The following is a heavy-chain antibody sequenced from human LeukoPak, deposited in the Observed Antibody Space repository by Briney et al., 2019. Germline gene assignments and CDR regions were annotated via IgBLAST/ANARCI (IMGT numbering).Heavy chain of an antibody. D-gene: IGHD1-20*01. CDR3: ETIPNWTDIYSYYYFSPV. CDR1: GVTFSSYA. J-gene: IGHJ6*03. V-gene: IGHV3-30*04. CDR2: ISYDGSNK. Sequence: PGGSLRLSCAASGVTFSSYAMHWVRQAPGKGLEWVAVISYDGSNKYYADSVKGRFTISRDNSKNTLYLQMNSLRAEDTAVYYCETIPNWTDIYSYYYFSPVWGKGTTVTVSS.